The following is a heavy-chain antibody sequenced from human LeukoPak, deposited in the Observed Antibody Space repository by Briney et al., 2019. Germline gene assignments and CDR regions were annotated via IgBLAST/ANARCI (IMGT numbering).Heavy chain of an antibody. CDR1: GYSFTSYW. Sequence: TRGESLKISCKGSGYSFTSYWIAWVRQMPGKGLEWMGVIYPGDSDTRYSPSFQGQVTISADKSISTAYLQWSSLKASDTAMYYCARGWELRGNFDYWGQGTLVTVSS. CDR2: IYPGDSDT. CDR3: ARGWELRGNFDY. J-gene: IGHJ4*02. V-gene: IGHV5-51*01. D-gene: IGHD1-26*01.